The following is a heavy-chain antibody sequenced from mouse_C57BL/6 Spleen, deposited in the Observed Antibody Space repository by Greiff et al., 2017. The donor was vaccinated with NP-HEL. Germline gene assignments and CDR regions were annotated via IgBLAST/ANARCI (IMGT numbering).Heavy chain of an antibody. D-gene: IGHD2-2*01. Sequence: VQLQQSGAELVRPGASVKLSCTASGFNIKDYYMHWVKQRPEQGLGWIGRIDPEDGDTEYAPKFQGKATMTADTSSNTAYLQLSSLTSEDTAVYYCTTGLRRGYFDVWGTGTTVTVSS. CDR2: IDPEDGDT. CDR1: GFNIKDYY. CDR3: TTGLRRGYFDV. J-gene: IGHJ1*03. V-gene: IGHV14-1*01.